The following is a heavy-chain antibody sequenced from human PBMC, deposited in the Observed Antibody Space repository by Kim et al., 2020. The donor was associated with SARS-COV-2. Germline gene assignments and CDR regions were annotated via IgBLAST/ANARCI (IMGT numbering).Heavy chain of an antibody. CDR1: GYTFTSYA. J-gene: IGHJ6*03. Sequence: ASVKVSCKASGYTFTSYAMNWVRQAPGQGLEWMGWINTNTGNPTYAQGFTGRFVFSLDTPVSTAYLQISSLKAEDTAVYYCAGAYYDFWSGTVWDYYYYMDVWGKGTTVTVSS. V-gene: IGHV7-4-1*02. CDR3: AGAYYDFWSGTVWDYYYYMDV. D-gene: IGHD3-3*01. CDR2: INTNTGNP.